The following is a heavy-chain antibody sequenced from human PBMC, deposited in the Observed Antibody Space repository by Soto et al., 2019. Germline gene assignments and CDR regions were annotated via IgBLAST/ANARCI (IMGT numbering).Heavy chain of an antibody. Sequence: QITLKESGPPLVKPTQTLTLTCTFSGFSLSTSGVGVGWIRQPPGKALEWLALIYWDDDKPYSPSLKSRLTITKDTSKNQVVLTMTNMDPVDTATYYCAHRTGETAFDIWGQGTMVTVSS. V-gene: IGHV2-5*02. CDR3: AHRTGETAFDI. J-gene: IGHJ3*02. D-gene: IGHD3-10*01. CDR1: GFSLSTSGVG. CDR2: IYWDDDK.